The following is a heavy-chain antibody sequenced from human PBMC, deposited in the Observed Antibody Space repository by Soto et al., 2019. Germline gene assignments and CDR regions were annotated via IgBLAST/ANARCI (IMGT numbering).Heavy chain of an antibody. CDR1: GFTFSSYA. CDR3: ANGYCSGGSCYSNYYYYGMDV. Sequence: GSLRLSCAASGFTFSSYAMSWVRQAPGKGLEWVSAISGSGGSTYYADSVKGRFTISRDNSKNTLYLQMNSLRAEDTAVYYCANGYCSGGSCYSNYYYYGMDVWGQGTTVTVSS. V-gene: IGHV3-23*01. J-gene: IGHJ6*02. D-gene: IGHD2-15*01. CDR2: ISGSGGST.